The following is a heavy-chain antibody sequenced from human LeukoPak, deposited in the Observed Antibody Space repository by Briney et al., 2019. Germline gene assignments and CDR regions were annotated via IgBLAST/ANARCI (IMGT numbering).Heavy chain of an antibody. Sequence: SETLPLTCTVSGGSISSYYWSWIRQPPGKGLEWIGYIYYSGSTNYNPSLKSRVTISVDTSKNQFSLKLSSVTAADTAVYYCARVVTLRRYYYDYYMDVWGKGTTVTVSS. CDR2: IYYSGST. J-gene: IGHJ6*03. V-gene: IGHV4-59*01. D-gene: IGHD2-21*01. CDR1: GGSISSYY. CDR3: ARVVTLRRYYYDYYMDV.